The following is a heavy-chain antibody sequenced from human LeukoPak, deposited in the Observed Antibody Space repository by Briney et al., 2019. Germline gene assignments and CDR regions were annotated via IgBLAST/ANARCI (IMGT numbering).Heavy chain of an antibody. CDR1: GGTFSSYA. D-gene: IGHD3-22*01. CDR3: ASFPYDSSGYYLF. J-gene: IGHJ4*02. V-gene: IGHV1-69*13. CDR2: IIPIFGTA. Sequence: SVKVSCKASGGTFSSYAISWVRQAPGQGLEWMGGIIPIFGTANYAQKFQGRVTITADESTSTAYMELSSLRSEDTAVYYCASFPYDSSGYYLFWGQGTLVTVSS.